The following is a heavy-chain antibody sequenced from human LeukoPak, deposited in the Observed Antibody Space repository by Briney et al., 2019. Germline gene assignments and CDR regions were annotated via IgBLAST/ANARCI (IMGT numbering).Heavy chain of an antibody. CDR2: ISSSGSTI. J-gene: IGHJ5*02. CDR3: ARDLSLDTAGFWSGYYSRRFDP. D-gene: IGHD3-3*01. CDR1: GFTFSDYY. Sequence: GGSLRLSCAASGFTFSDYYMNWIRQAPGKGLEWVSSISSSGSTIKYADSVKGRFTISRDNAKNSLYLQMNSLRAEDTAVYYCARDLSLDTAGFWSGYYSRRFDPWGQGTLVTVSS. V-gene: IGHV3-11*01.